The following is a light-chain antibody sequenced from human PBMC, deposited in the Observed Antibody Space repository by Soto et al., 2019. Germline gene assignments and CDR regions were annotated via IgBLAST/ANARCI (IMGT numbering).Light chain of an antibody. CDR1: QSISSW. CDR3: QQYYTYPWT. Sequence: DIKMTQSPSTLSASVGDRVTITCRASQSISSWLAWYQQRPGKAPKLLLYKASNLESGVPSRFSGSGSGTELTLTISSLHPDDFATYYCQQYYTYPWTFGPGTKVEIK. V-gene: IGKV1-5*03. J-gene: IGKJ1*01. CDR2: KAS.